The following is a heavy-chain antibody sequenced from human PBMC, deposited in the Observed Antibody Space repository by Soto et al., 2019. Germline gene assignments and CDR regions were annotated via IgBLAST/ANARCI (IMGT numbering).Heavy chain of an antibody. J-gene: IGHJ6*02. D-gene: IGHD3-3*01. Sequence: QVQLVQSGAEVKKPGSSVKVSCKASGGTFSNHVISWVRQAPGQGLEWMGGIINIFGTANYAQKFQGRVTITADESMSTAHMELSSLRSEDTAVYYCARGPYEFWSGYYRPDFHSGMDVWGQGTTVTVSS. CDR3: ARGPYEFWSGYYRPDFHSGMDV. V-gene: IGHV1-69*12. CDR2: IINIFGTA. CDR1: GGTFSNHV.